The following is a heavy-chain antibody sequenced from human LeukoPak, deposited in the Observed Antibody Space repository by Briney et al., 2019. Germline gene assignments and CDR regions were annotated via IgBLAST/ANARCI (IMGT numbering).Heavy chain of an antibody. Sequence: GESLGISCKGSGYSFTSYWISWVRQMPGKGLEWMGRIDPSDSYTNYSPSFQGHVTISADKSISTAYLQWSSLKASDTAMYYCARRRYDILTGYNWFDPWGQGTLVTVSS. D-gene: IGHD3-9*01. CDR1: GYSFTSYW. CDR3: ARRRYDILTGYNWFDP. V-gene: IGHV5-10-1*01. CDR2: IDPSDSYT. J-gene: IGHJ5*02.